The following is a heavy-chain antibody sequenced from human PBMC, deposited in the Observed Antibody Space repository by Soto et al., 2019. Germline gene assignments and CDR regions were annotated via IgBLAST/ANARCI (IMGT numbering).Heavy chain of an antibody. V-gene: IGHV4-34*01. J-gene: IGHJ5*02. CDR3: ARGRLLWFGESHITRWFEP. Sequence: PSETLSLTCAVYGGSFSGYYWSWIHQPPGKGLEWIGEINHSGSTNYNPSLKSRVTISVDTSKNQFSLKLSSVTAADTAVYYCARGRLLWFGESHITRWFEPWGQGTLVTVSS. CDR2: INHSGST. CDR1: GGSFSGYY. D-gene: IGHD3-10*01.